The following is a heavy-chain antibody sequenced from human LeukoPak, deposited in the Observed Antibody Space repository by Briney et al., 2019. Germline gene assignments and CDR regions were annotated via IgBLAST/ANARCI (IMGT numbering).Heavy chain of an antibody. CDR1: GFTFSDHV. CDR2: ISGSGGST. J-gene: IGHJ6*03. D-gene: IGHD2-8*01. CDR3: AKGTQVLYFYYMDV. Sequence: PGGSLRLSCAASGFTFSDHVMNWVRQAPGKGLEWVSAISGSGGSTYYADSVKGRFTISRDNSKNTLLLQMNSLRAEDTALYYCAKGTQVLYFYYMDVWGKGTTVTVSS. V-gene: IGHV3-23*01.